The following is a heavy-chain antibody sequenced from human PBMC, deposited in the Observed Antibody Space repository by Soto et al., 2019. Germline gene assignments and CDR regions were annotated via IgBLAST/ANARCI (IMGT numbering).Heavy chain of an antibody. CDR2: IYHSGST. V-gene: IGHV4-4*02. J-gene: IGHJ6*02. CDR1: GGSISSSNW. Sequence: QVQLQESGPGLVKPSGTLSLTCAVSGGSISSSNWWSWVRQPPGKGLEWIGEIYHSGSTNYNPSLKSRVTISVDKSKNQFSLKLSSVTAADTAVYYCARVRAAAGTTTTYYYYCGMDVWGQGTTVTVSS. D-gene: IGHD6-13*01. CDR3: ARVRAAAGTTTTYYYYCGMDV.